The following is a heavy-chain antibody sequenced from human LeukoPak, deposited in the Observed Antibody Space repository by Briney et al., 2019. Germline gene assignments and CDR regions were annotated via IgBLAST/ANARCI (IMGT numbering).Heavy chain of an antibody. J-gene: IGHJ4*02. Sequence: PGRSLRLSCAASGFTFSSYGMHWVRQAPGKGLEWVAVIWYDGSNKYYADSVKGRFTISRDNAKNSLYLQMNSLRAEDTAVYYCAKDRGYSYGYPSDYWGQGTLVTVSS. CDR3: AKDRGYSYGYPSDY. CDR1: GFTFSSYG. V-gene: IGHV3-33*03. D-gene: IGHD5-18*01. CDR2: IWYDGSNK.